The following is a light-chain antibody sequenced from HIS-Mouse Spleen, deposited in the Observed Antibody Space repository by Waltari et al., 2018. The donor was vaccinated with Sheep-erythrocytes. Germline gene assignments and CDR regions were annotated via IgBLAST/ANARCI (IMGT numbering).Light chain of an antibody. V-gene: IGKV1-33*01. CDR2: DAS. Sequence: DIQMTQSPSSLSASVGDRVTITCKASKDIRNYLNWYQQKPGKAPKLLIYDASNLETGVPSRFSGSGSGTDFTFTISSLQPEDIATYYCQQYDNLLTFGGGTKVEIK. J-gene: IGKJ4*01. CDR3: QQYDNLLT. CDR1: KDIRNY.